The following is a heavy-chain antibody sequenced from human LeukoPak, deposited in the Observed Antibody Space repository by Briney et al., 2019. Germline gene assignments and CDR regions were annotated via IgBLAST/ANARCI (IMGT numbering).Heavy chain of an antibody. CDR1: GFTFSSYA. Sequence: GGSLRLSCAASGFTFSSYAMHWVRQAPGKGLEYVSAISSNGGSTYYANSVKGRFTISRDNSKNTLYLQMGSLRAEDMAVYYCARGRSWTYYYYGMGVWGQGTTVTVSS. V-gene: IGHV3-64*01. J-gene: IGHJ6*02. CDR3: ARGRSWTYYYYGMGV. CDR2: ISSNGGST. D-gene: IGHD6-13*01.